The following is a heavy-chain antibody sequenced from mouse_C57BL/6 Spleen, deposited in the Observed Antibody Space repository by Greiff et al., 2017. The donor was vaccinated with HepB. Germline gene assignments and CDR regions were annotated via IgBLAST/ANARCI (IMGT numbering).Heavy chain of an antibody. CDR3: ARRYGSSYSYWYFDV. J-gene: IGHJ1*03. CDR2: IYPSDSET. Sequence: GQLPPPGAELVRAGASVKLSFKASCYTLTSSWMDLGKQRAGQGLEWIGNIYPSDSETHYNQKFKDKATLTVDKSSSTAYMQLSSLTSEDSAVYYCARRYGSSYSYWYFDVWGTGTTVTVSS. V-gene: IGHV1-61*01. D-gene: IGHD1-1*01. CDR1: CYTLTSSW.